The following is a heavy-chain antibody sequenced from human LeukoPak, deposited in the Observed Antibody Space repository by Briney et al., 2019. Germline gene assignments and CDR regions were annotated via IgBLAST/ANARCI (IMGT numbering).Heavy chain of an antibody. CDR2: IIPIFGTA. V-gene: IGHV1-69*13. CDR3: ARWRWAAAGKTEDY. D-gene: IGHD6-13*01. CDR1: GGTFSSYA. J-gene: IGHJ4*02. Sequence: SVKVSCKASGGTFSSYAISWVRQAPGQGLEWMGGIIPIFGTANYAQKFQGRVTITADESTSTAYMELSSLRSEDTAVYYCARWRWAAAGKTEDYWGQGTLVTVSS.